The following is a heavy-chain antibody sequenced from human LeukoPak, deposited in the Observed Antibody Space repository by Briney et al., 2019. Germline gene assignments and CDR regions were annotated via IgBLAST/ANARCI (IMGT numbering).Heavy chain of an antibody. Sequence: GASVTVSCKASGGTFSSYAISWVRQAPGQGLEWMGRIIPIFGTANYAQKFQGRVTITTDESTSTAYMELSSLRSEDTAVYYCASSTYYYDSSGQVDAFDIWGQGTMVTVSS. J-gene: IGHJ3*02. CDR3: ASSTYYYDSSGQVDAFDI. D-gene: IGHD3-22*01. CDR2: IIPIFGTA. CDR1: GGTFSSYA. V-gene: IGHV1-69*05.